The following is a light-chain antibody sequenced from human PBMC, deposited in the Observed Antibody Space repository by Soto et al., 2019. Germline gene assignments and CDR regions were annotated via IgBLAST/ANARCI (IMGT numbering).Light chain of an antibody. CDR3: QQRSNWPIT. Sequence: EIVLTQSPATLSLSPGEIATLSCRASQSVSSYLAWSQQKPGQAPRLLIYDASNRATGIPARFSGSGSGTDFNLTISSLEPEDFAVYYCQQRSNWPITFGQGTRLEIK. CDR2: DAS. CDR1: QSVSSY. V-gene: IGKV3-11*01. J-gene: IGKJ5*01.